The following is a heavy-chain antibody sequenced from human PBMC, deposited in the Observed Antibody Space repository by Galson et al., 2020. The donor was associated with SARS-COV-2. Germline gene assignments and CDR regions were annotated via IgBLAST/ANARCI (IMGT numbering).Heavy chain of an antibody. J-gene: IGHJ4*02. D-gene: IGHD6-13*01. CDR2: IRSKTYGKTT. CDR3: TRDRGAAGSTAGY. Sequence: GGSLRLSCTAYGFTFGDYAMGWFRQGPGKGLEWVSFIRSKTYGKTTEYAASVKGRFTISRDDSKSIVYLQMNSLKTEDTAVYYCTRDRGAAGSTAGYWGQGTLVTVSS. V-gene: IGHV3-49*03. CDR1: GFTFGDYA.